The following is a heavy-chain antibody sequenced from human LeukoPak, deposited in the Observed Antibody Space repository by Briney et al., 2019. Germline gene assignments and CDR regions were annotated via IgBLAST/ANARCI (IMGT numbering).Heavy chain of an antibody. CDR3: AKDSFSYNGRWDAFDI. CDR1: GFTFSSYA. J-gene: IGHJ3*02. Sequence: PGGSLRLSCAASGFTFSSYAMSWVRQAPGKGLEWVSAISGSGGSTYYADSVKGRFTISRDNSKNTLYLQMNSLRAEDTAVYYCAKDSFSYNGRWDAFDIWGQGTAVTVSS. CDR2: ISGSGGST. D-gene: IGHD1-14*01. V-gene: IGHV3-23*01.